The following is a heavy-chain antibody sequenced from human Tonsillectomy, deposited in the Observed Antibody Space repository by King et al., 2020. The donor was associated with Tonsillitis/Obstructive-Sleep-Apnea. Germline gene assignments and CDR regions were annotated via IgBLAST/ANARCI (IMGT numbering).Heavy chain of an antibody. J-gene: IGHJ6*02. CDR3: AREPENYYGLDV. Sequence: VQLVESGGGLVQPGGSLRLSCAASGFTFSIYEMNWVRQAPGKGLEWVSYIGSSGSTIYYADSVKGRFTISRDNAKNSLYLQMNSLRAEDTAVYYCAREPENYYGLDVWGQGTTVTVSS. CDR1: GFTFSIYE. CDR2: IGSSGSTI. V-gene: IGHV3-48*03.